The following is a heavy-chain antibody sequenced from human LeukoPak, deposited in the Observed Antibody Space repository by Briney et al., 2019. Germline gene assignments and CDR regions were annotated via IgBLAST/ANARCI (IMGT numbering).Heavy chain of an antibody. J-gene: IGHJ4*02. CDR1: GGPFSGYF. Sequence: SETLSLTCAASGGPFSGYFWSWIRQSSGKGLEWIGEIHNSGTTNYNPSLNSRVTISEDTSKNQFYLNLSSVTAADTAVYYCARRYYYNLGSFPFDFWGQGTLVTVSS. CDR2: IHNSGTT. D-gene: IGHD3-10*01. V-gene: IGHV4-34*01. CDR3: ARRYYYNLGSFPFDF.